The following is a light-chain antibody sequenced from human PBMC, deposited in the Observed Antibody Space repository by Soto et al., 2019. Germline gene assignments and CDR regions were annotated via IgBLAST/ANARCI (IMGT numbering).Light chain of an antibody. V-gene: IGLV2-14*01. J-gene: IGLJ1*01. Sequence: QSALTQPASVSGSPGQSITISCTGTSSDVGGYNYVSWYQQHPGKAPKLMIYEVSNRPSGVSNRFSGSKSGNTASLTISGLQAEDEADYYCSSYTSSSTLFGTGTTVTVL. CDR2: EVS. CDR1: SSDVGGYNY. CDR3: SSYTSSSTL.